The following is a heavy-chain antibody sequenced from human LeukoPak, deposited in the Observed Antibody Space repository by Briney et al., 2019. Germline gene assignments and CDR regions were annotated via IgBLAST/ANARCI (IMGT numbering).Heavy chain of an antibody. CDR2: IYYSGST. Sequence: PSETLSLTCTVSGGSISSSSYYWGWIPPPPGKGLEWIGSIYYSGSTYYNPSLKSRVTISVDTSKNQFSLKLSSVTAADTAVYYCARHKDYYYSYMDVWGKGTTVTISS. CDR1: GGSISSSSYY. CDR3: ARHKDYYYSYMDV. J-gene: IGHJ6*03. V-gene: IGHV4-39*01.